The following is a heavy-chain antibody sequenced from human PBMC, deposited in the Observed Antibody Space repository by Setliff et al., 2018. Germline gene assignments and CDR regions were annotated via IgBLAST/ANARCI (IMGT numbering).Heavy chain of an antibody. J-gene: IGHJ6*03. Sequence: ASVKVSCKASGGTLSSYGVTWVRQAPGQGLEWMGGTIPIFGSTNYAQQFQGRVTIITDESTSTAYMELTSLRTEDTAVYYCAREGVDTRSSTDYRYYMDVWGKGTTVTVSS. V-gene: IGHV1-69*05. CDR2: TIPIFGST. CDR3: AREGVDTRSSTDYRYYMDV. D-gene: IGHD5-18*01. CDR1: GGTLSSYG.